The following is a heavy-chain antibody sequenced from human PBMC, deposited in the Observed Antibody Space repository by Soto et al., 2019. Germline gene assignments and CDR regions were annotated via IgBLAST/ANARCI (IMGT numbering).Heavy chain of an antibody. J-gene: IGHJ5*02. V-gene: IGHV3-23*01. CDR2: ISGSGGST. CDR1: GFTFSSYA. D-gene: IGHD2-2*01. Sequence: AGGSLRLSCAASGFTFSSYAMSWVRQAPGKGLEWVSAISGSGGSTYYADSVKGRFTISRDNSKNTLYLQMNSLRAEGTAVYYCAKGGYCSSTSCYSNWFDPWGQGTLVTVSS. CDR3: AKGGYCSSTSCYSNWFDP.